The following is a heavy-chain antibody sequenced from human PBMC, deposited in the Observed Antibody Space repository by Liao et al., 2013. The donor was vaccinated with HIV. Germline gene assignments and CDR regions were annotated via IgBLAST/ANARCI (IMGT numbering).Heavy chain of an antibody. Sequence: QLQLQESGPGLVKPSETLSLMCTVSGGSISSVDHYWAWLRQSPEKGLEWIGSVYYSGSTYYNPSLKGRVAMTIDTSRDQFSLRLNSVTAADTAVYYCARATHDVWGRYYYYYMDVWGKGASVIVSS. J-gene: IGHJ6*03. D-gene: IGHD3-16*01. CDR2: VYYSGST. V-gene: IGHV4-39*02. CDR3: ARATHDVWGRYYYYYMDV. CDR1: GGSISSVDHY.